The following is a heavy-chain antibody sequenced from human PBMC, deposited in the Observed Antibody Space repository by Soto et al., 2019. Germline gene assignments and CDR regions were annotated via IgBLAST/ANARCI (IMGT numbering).Heavy chain of an antibody. V-gene: IGHV4-39*01. Sequence: QLQLQESGPGLVKPSETLSLTCTVSGGSISSSSYYWAWIRQPPGKGLEWIGSMYYSGNSYYNPFPMSLVTISVDPSKNQFSLKLSSVTAADTAVYYCARPSIVGAMPYWNFDLWGRGTLVTVSS. J-gene: IGHJ2*01. CDR2: MYYSGNS. CDR1: GGSISSSSYY. CDR3: ARPSIVGAMPYWNFDL. D-gene: IGHD1-26*01.